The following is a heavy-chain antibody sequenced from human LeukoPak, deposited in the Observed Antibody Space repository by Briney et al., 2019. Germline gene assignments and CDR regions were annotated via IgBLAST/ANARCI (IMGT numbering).Heavy chain of an antibody. D-gene: IGHD3-10*01. CDR1: GFTFSGSA. Sequence: GGSLRLSCAASGFTFSGSAIHWVRQASGKGLEWVGRIRSKADNYATGYAASVKGRFTLSRDDSKNTAYLQMNRLKTEDTAVYYCTRVPTRGSGNDYWGQGTQVTVSS. CDR3: TRVPTRGSGNDY. J-gene: IGHJ4*02. CDR2: IRSKADNYAT. V-gene: IGHV3-73*01.